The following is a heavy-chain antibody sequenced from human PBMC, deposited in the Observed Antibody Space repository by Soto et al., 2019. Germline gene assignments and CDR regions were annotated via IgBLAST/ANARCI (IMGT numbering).Heavy chain of an antibody. J-gene: IGHJ4*02. V-gene: IGHV3-23*01. CDR2: ISGSGGST. Sequence: WGSLTLSCAASGFTFSNSAMSWVRQAPGKGLEWVSTISGSGGSTYYADSVKGRFTISRDNSKNTLYLQMISLSAEDTAVYYCAKGITDYYDTSGYLDYWGQGTLVTVSS. CDR1: GFTFSNSA. CDR3: AKGITDYYDTSGYLDY. D-gene: IGHD3-22*01.